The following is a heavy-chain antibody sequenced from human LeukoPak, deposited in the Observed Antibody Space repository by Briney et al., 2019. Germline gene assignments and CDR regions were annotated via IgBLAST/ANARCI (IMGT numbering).Heavy chain of an antibody. Sequence: SETLSPTCTVSGGSISSYYWSWIRQPPGKGLEWIGYIYYSGSTNYNPSLKSRVTISVDTSKNQFSLKLSSVTAADTAVYYCARHDSYGYFWDYWGQGTLVTVSS. J-gene: IGHJ4*02. V-gene: IGHV4-59*08. CDR1: GGSISSYY. CDR3: ARHDSYGYFWDY. CDR2: IYYSGST. D-gene: IGHD5-18*01.